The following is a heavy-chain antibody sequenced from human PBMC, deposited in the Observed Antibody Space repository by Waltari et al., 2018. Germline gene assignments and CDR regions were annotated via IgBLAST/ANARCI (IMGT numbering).Heavy chain of an antibody. CDR3: ATDSMELYWNDALPNLAFDI. CDR2: VDPEDGET. D-gene: IGHD1-1*01. V-gene: IGHV1-69-2*01. Sequence: EVQLVQSGAEVKKPGATVKISCKVSGYTFTDYYMHWVQQAPGNGLEWMGLVDPEDGETIYAEKFQGRVTITADTSTDTAYMELSSLRSEDTAVYYCATDSMELYWNDALPNLAFDIWGQGTMVTVSS. CDR1: GYTFTDYY. J-gene: IGHJ3*02.